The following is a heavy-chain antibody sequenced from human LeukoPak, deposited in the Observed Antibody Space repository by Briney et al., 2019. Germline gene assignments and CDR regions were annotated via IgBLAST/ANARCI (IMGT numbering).Heavy chain of an antibody. D-gene: IGHD3-10*01. CDR3: AGGGPCFGDNIFDI. J-gene: IGHJ3*02. CDR1: GFSFSNYW. CDR2: IKQDGSEK. Sequence: GGSLRLSCAASGFSFSNYWMSWVRQAPGKGLDWVANIKQDGSEKNYVDSVKGRFTISRDNAKDTVYLQMNSLRAEDRGVYLGAGGGPCFGDNIFDIWGRGTMVTVSS. V-gene: IGHV3-7*03.